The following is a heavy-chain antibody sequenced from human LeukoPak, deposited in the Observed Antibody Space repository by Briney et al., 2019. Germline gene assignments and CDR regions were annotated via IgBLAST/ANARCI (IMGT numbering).Heavy chain of an antibody. D-gene: IGHD2-2*01. CDR1: SGSIFRSNW. Sequence: PSVPLSLTCAVSSGSIFRSNWWSWVRQPPGKGLEWIGKIFHSGSTSYSLSLKSRVTISVDKSKNQFSLRLTSVTAADTAVYYCARSPTKRVPEDYWGQGTLVTVSS. J-gene: IGHJ4*02. V-gene: IGHV4-4*02. CDR3: ARSPTKRVPEDY. CDR2: IFHSGST.